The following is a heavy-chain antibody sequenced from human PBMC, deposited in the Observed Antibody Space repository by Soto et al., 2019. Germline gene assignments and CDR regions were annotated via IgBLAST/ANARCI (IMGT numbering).Heavy chain of an antibody. V-gene: IGHV1-69*13. CDR3: ARGTKIFGVVSGNGMDV. J-gene: IGHJ6*02. CDR1: GGTFSSYA. CDR2: IIPIFGTA. D-gene: IGHD3-3*01. Sequence: SVKVSCKASGGTFSSYAISWVRQAPGQGLEWMGGIIPIFGTANYAQKFQGRVTITADESTRTAYMELSSLRSEETAVSYSARGTKIFGVVSGNGMDVWGQGTKVTVS.